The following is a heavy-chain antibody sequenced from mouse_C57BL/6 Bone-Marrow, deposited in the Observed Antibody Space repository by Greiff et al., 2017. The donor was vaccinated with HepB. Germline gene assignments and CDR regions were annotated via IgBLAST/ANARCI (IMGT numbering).Heavy chain of an antibody. J-gene: IGHJ3*01. CDR3: ARDNGTGTWFAY. CDR1: GYAFSSSW. Sequence: QVQLQQSGPELVKPGASVKISCKASGYAFSSSWMNWVKQRPGKGLEWIGRIYPGDGDTNYNGKFKGKATLTADKSSSTAYMQLSSLTSEDSAVYFCARDNGTGTWFAYWGQGTLVTVSA. CDR2: IYPGDGDT. D-gene: IGHD4-1*01. V-gene: IGHV1-82*01.